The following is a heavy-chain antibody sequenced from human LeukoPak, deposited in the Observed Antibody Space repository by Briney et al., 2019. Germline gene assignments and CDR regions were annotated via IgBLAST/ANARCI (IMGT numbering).Heavy chain of an antibody. D-gene: IGHD3-22*01. CDR1: GFTFRDAW. Sequence: GGSLRLSCAASGFTFRDAWVSWVRQAPGKGLDWVSAISVSGGITYYADSLKGRCTISRGNSKNTLYLQMNSLQAEDTAVYYCAKHDPRRVVITNWFDPWGQGTLVTVSS. V-gene: IGHV3-23*01. J-gene: IGHJ5*01. CDR2: ISVSGGIT. CDR3: AKHDPRRVVITNWFDP.